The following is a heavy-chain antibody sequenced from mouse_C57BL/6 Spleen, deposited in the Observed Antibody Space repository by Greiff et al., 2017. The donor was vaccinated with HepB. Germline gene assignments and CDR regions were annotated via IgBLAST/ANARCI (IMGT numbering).Heavy chain of an antibody. CDR3: ARDPPSLYYAMDY. V-gene: IGHV5-4*01. J-gene: IGHJ4*01. CDR2: ISDGGSYT. CDR1: GFTFSSYA. Sequence: EVMLVESGGGLVKPGGSLKLSCAASGFTFSSYAMSWVRQTPEKRLEWVATISDGGSYTYYPDNVKGRFTISRDNAKNNLYLQMSHLKSEDTAMYYCARDPPSLYYAMDYWGQGTSVTVSS.